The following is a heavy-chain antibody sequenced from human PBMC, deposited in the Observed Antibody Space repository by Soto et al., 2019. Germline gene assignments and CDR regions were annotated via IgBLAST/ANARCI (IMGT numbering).Heavy chain of an antibody. Sequence: PGGSLRLSCAASGFTFSSYAIIFFRHSPGKGLEWVSAISGSGGSTYYADSVKGRFTISRDNSKNTLYLQMNSLRAEDTAVYYCAKDRQQLVRGWFDPWGQGTLVTVSS. CDR1: GFTFSSYA. CDR3: AKDRQQLVRGWFDP. V-gene: IGHV3-23*01. CDR2: ISGSGGST. D-gene: IGHD6-13*01. J-gene: IGHJ5*02.